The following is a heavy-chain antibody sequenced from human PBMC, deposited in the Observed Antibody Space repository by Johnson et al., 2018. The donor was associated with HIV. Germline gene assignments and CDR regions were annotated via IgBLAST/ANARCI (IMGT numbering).Heavy chain of an antibody. D-gene: IGHD3-22*01. CDR1: EFTFSNYD. CDR3: ARAISRVTMIVDPPHAFDI. Sequence: VQVVESGGGVVRPGGSLRLSCAASEFTFSNYDMHWVRQATGKGLEWVSAIGSAGDTYYTGSVKGRFTLSRDNAKNSLYLQMNSLRAEDTAFYYWARAISRVTMIVDPPHAFDIWGQGTMVTVSS. CDR2: IGSAGDT. J-gene: IGHJ3*02. V-gene: IGHV3-13*01.